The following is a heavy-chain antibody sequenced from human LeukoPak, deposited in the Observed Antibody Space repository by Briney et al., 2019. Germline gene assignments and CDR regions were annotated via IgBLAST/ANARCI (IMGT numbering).Heavy chain of an antibody. CDR3: AKDGERIAVAGTPSYVDY. D-gene: IGHD6-19*01. V-gene: IGHV3-21*01. J-gene: IGHJ4*02. Sequence: GGSLRLSCAASGFTFSSYTMNWVRQAPGKGLEWGSSISSSSSYIYYADSLKGRFTISRDNAKNSLYLQMNSLRAEDTAVYYCAKDGERIAVAGTPSYVDYWGQGTLVTVSS. CDR2: ISSSSSYI. CDR1: GFTFSSYT.